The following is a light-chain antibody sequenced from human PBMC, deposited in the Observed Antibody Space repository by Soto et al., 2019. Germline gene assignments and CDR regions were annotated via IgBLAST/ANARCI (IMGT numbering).Light chain of an antibody. Sequence: QSVLTQPASVSGSPGQSITISCTGTSSDVGGYNYVSWYQQHPGKAPKLMIYEVTNRPSGVSNRFSGSKSGNTASLTLSGLQAEDEADYYCSSYTSSISYVFGTGTKVTGL. V-gene: IGLV2-14*01. CDR1: SSDVGGYNY. J-gene: IGLJ1*01. CDR2: EVT. CDR3: SSYTSSISYV.